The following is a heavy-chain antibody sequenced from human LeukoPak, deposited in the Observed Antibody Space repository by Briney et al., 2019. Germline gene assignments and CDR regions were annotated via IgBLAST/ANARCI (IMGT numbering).Heavy chain of an antibody. CDR2: FYPGDSDT. J-gene: IGHJ4*02. D-gene: IGHD3-22*01. Sequence: GESLKISCKGSGYSFTSYWIGWVRQMPGKGLEWMGIFYPGDSDTKYSPSFQGQVTISADKSISTAYLQWSSLKASDTAMYYCARPGRDDSSGFYPTYFDYWGRGTLVTVSS. CDR1: GYSFTSYW. V-gene: IGHV5-51*01. CDR3: ARPGRDDSSGFYPTYFDY.